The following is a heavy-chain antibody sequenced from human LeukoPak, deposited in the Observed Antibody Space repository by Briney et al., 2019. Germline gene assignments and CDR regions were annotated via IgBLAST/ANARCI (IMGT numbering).Heavy chain of an antibody. CDR3: AREVATIPYYFDY. CDR1: GYSISSGYY. J-gene: IGHJ4*02. D-gene: IGHD5-24*01. Sequence: MPSETLSLTCTVSGYSISSGYYWGWIRQPPGKGLEWIGSIYHSGSTYYNPSLKSRVTISVDTSKNQFSLKLSSVTAADTAVYYCAREVATIPYYFDYWGQGTLVTVSS. CDR2: IYHSGST. V-gene: IGHV4-38-2*02.